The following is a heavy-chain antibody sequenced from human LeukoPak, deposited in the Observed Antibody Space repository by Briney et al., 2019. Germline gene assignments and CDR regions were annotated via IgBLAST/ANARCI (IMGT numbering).Heavy chain of an antibody. V-gene: IGHV3-74*01. CDR3: ATKQWLAPPPDS. CDR1: GFTFSKYW. CDR2: INTDGTVT. Sequence: GGSLRLSCAAPGFTFSKYWMLWVRQAPGKGLESVSRINTDGTVTTYADSVRGRFTVSRDNADNTMFLQMNSVRDEDTAVYYCATKQWLAPPPDSWGQGTPVTVSS. J-gene: IGHJ4*02. D-gene: IGHD6-19*01.